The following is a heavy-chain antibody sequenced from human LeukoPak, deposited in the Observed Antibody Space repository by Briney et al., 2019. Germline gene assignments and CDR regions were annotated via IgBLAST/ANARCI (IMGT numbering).Heavy chain of an antibody. D-gene: IGHD3-16*02. CDR1: GFTFSSYW. V-gene: IGHV3-7*03. J-gene: IGHJ4*02. Sequence: GGSLRLSCAASGFTFSSYWMTWVRQAPGRGLEWVANIKQDGSEKYYVDSMKGRFTISRDNAKNSLYLQINSLRAEDTAVYYCARGRVQLSYPPPDYWGQGTLVTVSS. CDR2: IKQDGSEK. CDR3: ARGRVQLSYPPPDY.